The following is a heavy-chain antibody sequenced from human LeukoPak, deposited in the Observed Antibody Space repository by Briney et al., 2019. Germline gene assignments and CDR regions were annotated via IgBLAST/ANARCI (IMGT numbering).Heavy chain of an antibody. CDR1: GGSISSYY. J-gene: IGHJ3*02. Sequence: PSETLSLTCTVSGGSISSYYWSWIRQPPGKGLEWIGYIYYSGSTNYNPSLKSRVTISVDTSKNQFSLKLSSVTAADTAVYYCASVIAVAAYQAFDIWGQGTMVTVSS. CDR3: ASVIAVAAYQAFDI. V-gene: IGHV4-59*12. CDR2: IYYSGST. D-gene: IGHD6-19*01.